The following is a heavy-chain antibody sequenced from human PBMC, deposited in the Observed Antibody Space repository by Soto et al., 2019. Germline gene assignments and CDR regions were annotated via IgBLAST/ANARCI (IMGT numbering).Heavy chain of an antibody. V-gene: IGHV3-33*08. CDR2: IWYDGSNK. CDR1: GFTFSSYG. Sequence: GGSLRLSCAASGFTFSSYGMHWVRQAPGKGLEWVAVIWYDGSNKYYADSVKGRFTISRDNSKNTLYLQMNSLRAEDTAVYYCARGQGTRYSSPVYAFDIWGQGTMVTVSS. CDR3: ARGQGTRYSSPVYAFDI. D-gene: IGHD6-13*01. J-gene: IGHJ3*02.